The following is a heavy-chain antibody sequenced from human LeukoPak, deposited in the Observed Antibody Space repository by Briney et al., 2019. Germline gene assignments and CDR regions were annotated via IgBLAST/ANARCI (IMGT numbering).Heavy chain of an antibody. Sequence: SETLSLTCAVYGGSFSGYYWSWIRQPPGKGLEWIGEINHSGSTNYNPSLKSRVTISVDTSKNQFSLKLSSVTAADTAVYYCACAFSIAAPVNNWFDPWGQGTLVTVSS. V-gene: IGHV4-34*01. CDR2: INHSGST. CDR3: ACAFSIAAPVNNWFDP. J-gene: IGHJ5*02. CDR1: GGSFSGYY. D-gene: IGHD6-6*01.